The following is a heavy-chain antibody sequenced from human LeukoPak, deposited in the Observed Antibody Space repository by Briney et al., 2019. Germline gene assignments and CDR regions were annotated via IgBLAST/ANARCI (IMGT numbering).Heavy chain of an antibody. J-gene: IGHJ4*02. V-gene: IGHV1-18*01. CDR2: ISTYNGST. Sequence: ASVKVSCKASGYSFTSYGLTWVRQAPGQGLEWMGWISTYNGSTNYAQNFQGRITMTTDTPTSTAYMELRSLRFDDTAEYYCARARDNWGQGTLVTVSS. CDR3: ARARDN. CDR1: GYSFTSYG.